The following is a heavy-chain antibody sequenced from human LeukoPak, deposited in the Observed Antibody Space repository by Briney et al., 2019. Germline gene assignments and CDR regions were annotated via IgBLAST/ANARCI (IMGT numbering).Heavy chain of an antibody. D-gene: IGHD5-12*01. Sequence: SETLSLTCAVYGGSFSGYYWSWIRQPPGKGLEWIGEINHSGSTNYNPSLKSRVTISVDTSNNQFSLKLSSVTAADTAVYYCARGRWIEATNDYWGQGTLVTVSS. CDR1: GGSFSGYY. CDR3: ARGRWIEATNDY. J-gene: IGHJ4*02. CDR2: INHSGST. V-gene: IGHV4-34*01.